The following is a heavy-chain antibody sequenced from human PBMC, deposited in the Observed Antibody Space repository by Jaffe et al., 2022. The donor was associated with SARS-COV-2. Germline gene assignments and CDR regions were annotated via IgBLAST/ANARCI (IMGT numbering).Heavy chain of an antibody. CDR3: ARSKHWGPLRY. CDR1: GGSFSGYY. Sequence: QVQLQQWGAGLLKPSETLSLTCAVYGGSFSGYYWSWIRQPPGKGLEWIGEINHSGSTNYNPSLKSRVTISVDTSKNQFSLKLSSVTAADTAVYYCARSKHWGPLRYWGQGTLVTVSS. V-gene: IGHV4-34*01. D-gene: IGHD7-27*01. J-gene: IGHJ4*02. CDR2: INHSGST.